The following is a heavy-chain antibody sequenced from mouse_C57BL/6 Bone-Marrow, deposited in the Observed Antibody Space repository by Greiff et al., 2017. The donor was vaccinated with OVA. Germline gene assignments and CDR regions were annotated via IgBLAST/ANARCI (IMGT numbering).Heavy chain of an antibody. CDR1: GFSFNTYA. D-gene: IGHD2-5*01. J-gene: IGHJ1*03. CDR2: IRRKSSNYAT. Sequence: EVQRVESGGGLVQPKGSLKLSCAASGFSFNTYAMHWVRQAPGKGLEWVARIRRKSSNYATYYADSVKDRFTISRNDSQSMLYLQMNNLKTEDTAMDYCVRGDYSNPWYFDVWGTGTTVTVSS. V-gene: IGHV10-3*01. CDR3: VRGDYSNPWYFDV.